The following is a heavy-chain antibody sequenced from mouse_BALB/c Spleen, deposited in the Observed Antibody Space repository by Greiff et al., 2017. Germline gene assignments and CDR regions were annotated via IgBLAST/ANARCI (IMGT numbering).Heavy chain of an antibody. J-gene: IGHJ4*01. V-gene: IGHV3-2*02. CDR1: GYSITSDYA. Sequence: DVKLQESGPGLVKPSQSLSLTCTVTGYSITSDYAWNWIRQFPGNKLEWMGYISYSGSTSYNPSLKSRISITRDTSKNQFFLQLNSVTTEDTATYYCALIYYGNYAMDYWGQGTSVTVSS. CDR2: ISYSGST. CDR3: ALIYYGNYAMDY. D-gene: IGHD2-1*01.